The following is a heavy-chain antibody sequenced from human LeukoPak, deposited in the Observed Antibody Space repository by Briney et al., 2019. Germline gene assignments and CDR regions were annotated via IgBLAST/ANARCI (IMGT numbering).Heavy chain of an antibody. J-gene: IGHJ3*02. V-gene: IGHV4-38-2*02. Sequence: SETLSLTCTVSGYSISSGYYWGWSRQPAGKGLKWIGSIYHSGSTYYNPSLKSRVTISVDTSKNQFSLKLSSVTAADTAVYYCASRSNYGSGEGAFSAAFDIWGQGTMVTVSS. D-gene: IGHD3-10*01. CDR2: IYHSGST. CDR3: ASRSNYGSGEGAFSAAFDI. CDR1: GYSISSGYY.